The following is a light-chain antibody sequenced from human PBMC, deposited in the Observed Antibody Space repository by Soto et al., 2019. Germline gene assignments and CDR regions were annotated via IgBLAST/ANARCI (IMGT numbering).Light chain of an antibody. Sequence: NFMLTQPHSVSECPGKTVTISCTGSSGSIASNSVQWYQQRPGSAPTTVIYEDNQRPSGVPDRFSGSIDSSSNSASLTISGLKTDDASDYYCQSYASINHEWVFGGVTNLTLL. J-gene: IGLJ3*02. CDR3: QSYASINHEWV. CDR2: EDN. V-gene: IGLV6-57*02. CDR1: SGSIASNS.